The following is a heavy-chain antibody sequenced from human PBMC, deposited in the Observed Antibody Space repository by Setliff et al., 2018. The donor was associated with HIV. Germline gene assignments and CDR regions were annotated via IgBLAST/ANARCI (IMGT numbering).Heavy chain of an antibody. J-gene: IGHJ4*02. V-gene: IGHV3-48*01. CDR1: GFTFSSHS. Sequence: GGSLRLSCSASGFTFSSHSMNWVRQVPGKGLEWISYISSSSSCINYSESVRGRFTISRDNFENTRYLQMNSLRPDDTAVYYCVSSQCAQDRAVIIGGLWGQGTQVTVSS. CDR3: VSSQCAQDRAVIIGGL. CDR2: ISSSSSCI. D-gene: IGHD3-10*01.